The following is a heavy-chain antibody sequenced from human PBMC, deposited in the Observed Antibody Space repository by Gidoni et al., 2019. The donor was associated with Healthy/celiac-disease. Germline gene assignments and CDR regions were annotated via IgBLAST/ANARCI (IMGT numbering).Heavy chain of an antibody. V-gene: IGHV3-30*04. Sequence: QVQLVESGGGVVQPGRSLRLSCAASGFTFSSYAMHWVRQAPGKGLEWVAVISYDGSNKYYADSVKGRFTISRDNSKNTLYLQMNSLRAEDTAVYYCARGALKWELRTGFAYWGQGTLVTVSS. D-gene: IGHD1-26*01. J-gene: IGHJ4*02. CDR2: ISYDGSNK. CDR3: ARGALKWELRTGFAY. CDR1: GFTFSSYA.